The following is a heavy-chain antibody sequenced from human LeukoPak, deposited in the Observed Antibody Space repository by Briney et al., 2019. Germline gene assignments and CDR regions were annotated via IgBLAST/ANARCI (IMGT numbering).Heavy chain of an antibody. CDR3: AKDTYYYDSSGYYDY. D-gene: IGHD3-22*01. J-gene: IGHJ4*02. V-gene: IGHV3-23*01. CDR2: ISGSGGST. Sequence: PGGSLRLSCAASGFTFSSYAMSWVRQAPGKGLEWVSAISGSGGSTYYADSVKGRFTISRDNSKNTLYLQMNSLRAEDTAVYYCAKDTYYYDSSGYYDYWGQGTLVTVSS. CDR1: GFTFSSYA.